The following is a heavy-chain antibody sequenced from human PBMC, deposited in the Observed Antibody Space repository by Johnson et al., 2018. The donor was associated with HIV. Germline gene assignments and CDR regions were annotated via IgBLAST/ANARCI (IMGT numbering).Heavy chain of an antibody. CDR2: ISYDGSNK. Sequence: QVQLVESGGGVVQPGRSLRLSCAVSGFTLSHYGMHWVRQAPGKGLEWVAVISYDGSNKYYVDSVKGRFTISRDTSKNTLYLQMNSLRPEDTAVYYCARDLGEREDEEWATDYYDFSIAYPVPGPRDVVGVFDIWGQGTMVTVSS. CDR3: ARDLGEREDEEWATDYYDFSIAYPVPGPRDVVGVFDI. D-gene: IGHD3-3*01. J-gene: IGHJ3*02. CDR1: GFTLSHYG. V-gene: IGHV3-30*03.